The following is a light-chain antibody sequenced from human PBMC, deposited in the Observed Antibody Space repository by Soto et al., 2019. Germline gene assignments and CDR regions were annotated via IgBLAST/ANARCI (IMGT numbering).Light chain of an antibody. CDR2: GVS. CDR1: QSLSSTY. V-gene: IGKV3-20*01. J-gene: IGKJ5*01. Sequence: ELVLTQSPGTLSLSPGERATLSCRASQSLSSTYLAWYQHKPGQAPRLLMFGVSNRATGIPDRFTGSGSGTDFTLTIRRLEPEDFAVYYCQVYGPSPPITFGQGTRLEIK. CDR3: QVYGPSPPIT.